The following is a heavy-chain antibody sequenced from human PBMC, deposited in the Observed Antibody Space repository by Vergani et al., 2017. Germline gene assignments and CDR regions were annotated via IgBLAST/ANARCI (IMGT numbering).Heavy chain of an antibody. CDR2: IRSDESRR. CDR1: GFTFNSYG. V-gene: IGHV3-30*02. D-gene: IGHD1/OR15-1a*01. CDR3: AKDRATKFPSHRGNNNWFDP. Sequence: QVQLVESGGGVVQPGGSLRLSCAASGFTFNSYGMHWVRQAPGKGLEWVASIRSDESRRYYGDSMEGPFTISRDNSKNTLYLQMKSLRAEDTAVYYCAKDRATKFPSHRGNNNWFDPWGQGTLVTVSS. J-gene: IGHJ5*02.